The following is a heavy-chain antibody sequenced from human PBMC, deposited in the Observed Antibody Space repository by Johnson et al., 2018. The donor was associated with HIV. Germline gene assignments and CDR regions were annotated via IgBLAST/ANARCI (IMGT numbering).Heavy chain of an antibody. D-gene: IGHD6-13*01. V-gene: IGHV3-11*04. CDR1: GFTFSDYY. CDR3: ARDQRRSSWYTEGEKVGNAFDI. J-gene: IGHJ3*02. Sequence: QVQLVESGGGLVKTGGSLRLSCAASGFTFSDYYMTWIRQAPGKGLEWVSYISSSGSTIYYADSVKGRFTISRDNAKNSLYLQMNSLRAEDTAVYYCARDQRRSSWYTEGEKVGNAFDIWGQGTMVTVSS. CDR2: ISSSGSTI.